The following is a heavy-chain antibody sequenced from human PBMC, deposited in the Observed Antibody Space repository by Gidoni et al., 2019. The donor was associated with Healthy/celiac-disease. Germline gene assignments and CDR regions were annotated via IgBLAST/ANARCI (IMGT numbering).Heavy chain of an antibody. CDR3: AKDRGGGAKSPDAFDI. V-gene: IGHV3-23*01. J-gene: IGHJ3*02. Sequence: EVQLLESGGGLVQPGGSLRLSCAASGFTFSSYAMSWVRQAPGKGLEWVSAISGSGGSTYYADSVKGRFTISRDNSKNTLYLQMNSLRAEDTAVYYCAKDRGGGAKSPDAFDIWGQGTMVTVSS. CDR1: GFTFSSYA. D-gene: IGHD3-10*01. CDR2: ISGSGGST.